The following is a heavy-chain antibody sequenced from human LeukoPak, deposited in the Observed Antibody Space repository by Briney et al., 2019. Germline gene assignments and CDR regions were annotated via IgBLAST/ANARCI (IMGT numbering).Heavy chain of an antibody. CDR2: IYYSGST. D-gene: IGHD3-3*01. CDR1: GGSISSGSYY. CDR3: ARAGGFFSPFGY. V-gene: IGHV4-39*07. Sequence: SETLSLTCTVSGGSISSGSYYWGWIRQPPGRGLEWIGSIYYSGSTYYNPSLKSRVTISVDTSKNQFSLKLSSVTAADTAVYYCARAGGFFSPFGYWGQGTLVTVSS. J-gene: IGHJ4*02.